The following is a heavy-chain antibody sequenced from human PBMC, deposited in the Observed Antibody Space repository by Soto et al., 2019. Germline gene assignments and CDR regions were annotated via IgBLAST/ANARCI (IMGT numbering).Heavy chain of an antibody. CDR1: GGSISSGDYY. V-gene: IGHV4-30-4*01. J-gene: IGHJ6*02. Sequence: SETLSLTCTVSGGSISSGDYYWSWIRQPPGKGLEWIGYFYYSGSTYYNPSLKSRVTISVDTSKNQFSLKLSSVTAADTAVYYCARDKMTTVRNGMDVWGQGTTVTVSS. CDR3: ARDKMTTVRNGMDV. CDR2: FYYSGST. D-gene: IGHD4-17*01.